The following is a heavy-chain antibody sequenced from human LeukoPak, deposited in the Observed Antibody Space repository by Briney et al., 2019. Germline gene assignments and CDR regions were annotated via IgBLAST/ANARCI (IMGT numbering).Heavy chain of an antibody. V-gene: IGHV1-24*01. D-gene: IGHD3-3*01. CDR1: GYTLTELS. Sequence: ASVKVSCKVSGYTLTELSMHWVRQAPGKGLEWMGGFDPEDGETIYAQKFRGRVTMTEDTSTDTAYMELSSLRSEDTAVYYCATGPFWSGYYSGSPDYWGQGTLVTVS. CDR3: ATGPFWSGYYSGSPDY. CDR2: FDPEDGET. J-gene: IGHJ4*02.